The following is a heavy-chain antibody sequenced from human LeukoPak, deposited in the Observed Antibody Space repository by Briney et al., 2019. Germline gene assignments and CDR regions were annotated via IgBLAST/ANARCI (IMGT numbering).Heavy chain of an antibody. D-gene: IGHD6-13*01. Sequence: GGSLRLSCAASGFTFSSYAMSWVRQAPGKGLQWVSSISGSGGTTYFADSVKGRFTISRDNSKNTVYLQMNSLSAEDTAVYYCAKDLYSSSWFWEGEWGSGTLVTVSS. CDR2: ISGSGGTT. CDR3: AKDLYSSSWFWEGE. J-gene: IGHJ4*02. V-gene: IGHV3-23*01. CDR1: GFTFSSYA.